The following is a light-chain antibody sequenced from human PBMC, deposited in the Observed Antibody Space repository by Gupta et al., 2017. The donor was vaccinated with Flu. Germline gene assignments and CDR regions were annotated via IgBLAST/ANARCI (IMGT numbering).Light chain of an antibody. CDR3: QQYALSPKT. J-gene: IGKJ1*01. CDR2: GAS. CDR1: QTVTSRY. Sequence: QTVTSRYVAWYQQKPGQSPKLLIFGASSRATGIPDRFSGGGSGTDFTLTSSRLEPEDFAVYYCQQYALSPKTFGQGTKVEV. V-gene: IGKV3-20*01.